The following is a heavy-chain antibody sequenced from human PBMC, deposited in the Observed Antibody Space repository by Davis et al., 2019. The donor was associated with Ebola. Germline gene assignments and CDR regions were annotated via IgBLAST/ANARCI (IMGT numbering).Heavy chain of an antibody. Sequence: GGSLTPSCPPSGSTFSSHAMSWVRQAPGKGLEWVSAISGSGGSTYYADSVKGRFTISRDNSKNTLYLQMNSLRAEDTAVYYCAKFSYYDSSGYYPWFDPWGQGTLVTVSS. CDR1: GSTFSSHA. CDR3: AKFSYYDSSGYYPWFDP. D-gene: IGHD3-22*01. CDR2: ISGSGGST. V-gene: IGHV3-23*01. J-gene: IGHJ5*02.